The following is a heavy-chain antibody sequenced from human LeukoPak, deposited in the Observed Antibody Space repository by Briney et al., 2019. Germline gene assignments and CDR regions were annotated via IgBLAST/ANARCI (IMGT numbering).Heavy chain of an antibody. D-gene: IGHD3-16*02. Sequence: SQTLSLTCTVSGGSISSGGYYWGWIRQPPGKGLEWIGSIYYSGSTYYNPSLKSRVTISVDTSKNQFSLKLSSVTAADTAVYYCARASPPYYDYVWGSYRSPRFDYWGQGTLVTVSS. V-gene: IGHV4-39*01. J-gene: IGHJ4*02. CDR3: ARASPPYYDYVWGSYRSPRFDY. CDR1: GGSISSGGYY. CDR2: IYYSGST.